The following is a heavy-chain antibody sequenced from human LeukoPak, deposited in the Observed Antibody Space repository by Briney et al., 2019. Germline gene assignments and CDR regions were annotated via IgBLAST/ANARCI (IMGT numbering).Heavy chain of an antibody. CDR2: ISGSGGST. Sequence: GGSLRLSCAASGFTFSSYAMSWVRQAPGKGLEWVSAISGSGGSTYYADSVKGRFTISRDNSKNTLYLQMNSLRAEDTAVYYCAKDLNCGGDCYPLYYFDYWGQGTLVTVSS. V-gene: IGHV3-23*01. CDR1: GFTFSSYA. J-gene: IGHJ4*02. D-gene: IGHD2-21*01. CDR3: AKDLNCGGDCYPLYYFDY.